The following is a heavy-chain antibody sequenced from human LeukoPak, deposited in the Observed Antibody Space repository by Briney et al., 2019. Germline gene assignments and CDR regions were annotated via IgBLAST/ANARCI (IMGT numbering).Heavy chain of an antibody. CDR3: ARADYYDSSGYYTFDY. J-gene: IGHJ4*02. V-gene: IGHV4-4*07. D-gene: IGHD3-22*01. CDR1: GGSISSYY. CDR2: IYTSGST. Sequence: SETLSLTCTVSGGSISSYYWSWIRQPAGKGLEWIGRIYTSGSTNYNPSLKSRVTMSVDTSKNQFSLKLSSVTAAETAVYYCARADYYDSSGYYTFDYWGQETLVTVSS.